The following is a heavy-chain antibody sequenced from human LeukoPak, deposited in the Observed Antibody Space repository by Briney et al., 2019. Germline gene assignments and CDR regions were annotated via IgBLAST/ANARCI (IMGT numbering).Heavy chain of an antibody. Sequence: GGSLRLSCAASGFTFSSYGMHWVRQAPGKGLEWVAVISYDGSNKYYADSVKGRCTISRDNSKNTLYLQMNSLRAEDTAVYYCAKAWFGDYYFDYWGQGTLVTVSS. CDR2: ISYDGSNK. CDR1: GFTFSSYG. J-gene: IGHJ4*02. CDR3: AKAWFGDYYFDY. V-gene: IGHV3-30*18. D-gene: IGHD3-10*01.